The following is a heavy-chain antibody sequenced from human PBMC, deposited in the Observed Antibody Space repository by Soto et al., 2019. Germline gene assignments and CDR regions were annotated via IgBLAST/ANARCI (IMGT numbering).Heavy chain of an antibody. CDR1: GYTFTSYG. J-gene: IGHJ4*02. V-gene: IGHV1-18*01. CDR3: ARRRGSYLDY. D-gene: IGHD3-10*01. CDR2: MGTYNGNT. Sequence: ASVKVSCKASGYTFTSYGISWVRQAPGQGLEWMGWMGTYNGNTDYGQKFQGRVTMTTETPTSTAYMELRSLRSDDTAVYYCARRRGSYLDYWGQGTLVTVS.